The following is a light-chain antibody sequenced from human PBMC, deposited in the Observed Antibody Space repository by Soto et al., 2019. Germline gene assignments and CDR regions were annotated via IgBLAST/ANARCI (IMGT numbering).Light chain of an antibody. J-gene: IGLJ2*01. CDR3: SSYVGSNGHVL. CDR2: DVD. CDR1: TSDVGGYNY. Sequence: QSALTQPPSASGSPGQSVTISCTGTTSDVGGYNYVSWYQQHPGKAPKLLVYDVDKRPSGVPDRFSGSKSGNTASLTVSGLQAEDEADYYCSSYVGSNGHVLFGGGTQLTVL. V-gene: IGLV2-8*01.